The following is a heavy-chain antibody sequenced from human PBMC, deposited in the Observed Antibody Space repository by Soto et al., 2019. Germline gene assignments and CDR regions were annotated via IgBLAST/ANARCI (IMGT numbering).Heavy chain of an antibody. CDR1: GYTFTGYY. Sequence: QVQLVQSGAEVKKPGASVKVSCKASGYTFTGYYMHWVRQAPGQGLEWMGGINPNSGGTNYPQKFQGWVTMTRDTSIITAYRGLSRLISHDTAVYYWARDRGAAAGPAPGYWGHGTLVTVSS. V-gene: IGHV1-2*04. D-gene: IGHD6-13*01. CDR2: INPNSGGT. CDR3: ARDRGAAAGPAPGY. J-gene: IGHJ4*01.